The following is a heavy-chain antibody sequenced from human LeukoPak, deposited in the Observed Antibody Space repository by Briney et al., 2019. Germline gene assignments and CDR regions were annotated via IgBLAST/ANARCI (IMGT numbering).Heavy chain of an antibody. D-gene: IGHD2-2*02. J-gene: IGHJ4*02. CDR1: GGSFSGYY. Sequence: SETLSLTCAVYGGSFSGYYWSWIRQPPGKGLEWIGEINHSGSTNYNPSLKSRVTISVDTSKNQSSLKLSSVTAADTAVYYCARVVPDCSSTSCYIDYWGQGTLVTVSS. V-gene: IGHV4-34*01. CDR2: INHSGST. CDR3: ARVVPDCSSTSCYIDY.